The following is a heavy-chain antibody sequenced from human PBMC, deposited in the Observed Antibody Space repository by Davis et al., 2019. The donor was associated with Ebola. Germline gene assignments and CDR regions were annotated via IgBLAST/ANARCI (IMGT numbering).Heavy chain of an antibody. CDR2: IIPIFGTA. Sequence: SVKVSCKASGGTFSSYAISWVRQAPGQGLEWMGGIIPIFGTANYAQKFQGRVTITADESTSTAYMELSSLRSEDTAVYYCASSSSSAEYYFDYWGQGTLVTVSS. D-gene: IGHD6-6*01. CDR3: ASSSSSAEYYFDY. CDR1: GGTFSSYA. V-gene: IGHV1-69*13. J-gene: IGHJ4*02.